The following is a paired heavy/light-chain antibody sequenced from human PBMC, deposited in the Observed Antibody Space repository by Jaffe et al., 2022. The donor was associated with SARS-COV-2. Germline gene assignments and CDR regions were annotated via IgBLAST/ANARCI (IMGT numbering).Light chain of an antibody. Sequence: QSALTQPPSASGSPGQSVTISCTGTSSDVGGYNYVSWYQQHPGKAPKLMIYEVSKRPSGVPDRFSGSKSGNTASLTVSGLQAEDEADYYCSSYAGSVVFGGGTKLTVL. CDR2: EVS. J-gene: IGLJ2*01. V-gene: IGLV2-8*01. CDR3: SSYAGSVV. CDR1: SSDVGGYNY.
Heavy chain of an antibody. J-gene: IGHJ3*02. CDR1: GFTFSSYA. CDR2: ISGSGGST. Sequence: EVQLLESGGGLVQPGGSLRLSCAASGFTFSSYAMSWVRQAPGKGLEWVSAISGSGGSTYYADSVKGRFTISRDNSKNTLYLQMNSLRAEDTAVYYCAKDETPTYYDILTGYYIDAFDIWGQGTMVTVSS. D-gene: IGHD3-9*01. CDR3: AKDETPTYYDILTGYYIDAFDI. V-gene: IGHV3-23*01.